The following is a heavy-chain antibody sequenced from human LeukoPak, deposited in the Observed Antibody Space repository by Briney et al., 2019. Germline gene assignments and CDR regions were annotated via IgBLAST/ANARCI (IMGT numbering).Heavy chain of an antibody. Sequence: SETLSLTCTVFGDSISSYYWSWIRQPPGKGLEWIGCMYYDGSTNYNPSLKSRVTLSVDTSKNQFSLRLSSVTAADTAVYYCAKEIFSGLLYIDYWGQGTLVTVSS. CDR1: GDSISSYY. D-gene: IGHD5-12*01. CDR3: AKEIFSGLLYIDY. V-gene: IGHV4-59*01. CDR2: MYYDGST. J-gene: IGHJ4*02.